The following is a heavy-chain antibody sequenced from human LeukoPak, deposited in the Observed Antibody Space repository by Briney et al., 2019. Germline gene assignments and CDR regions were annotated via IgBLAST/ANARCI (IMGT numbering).Heavy chain of an antibody. J-gene: IGHJ6*02. Sequence: ASVKVSCKASGYTFTSYYMHWVRQAPGQGLEWMGIINPSGGSTSYAQKFQGRVTMTRDTSTSTVYMELSSRRSEDTAVYYCARECSSTSCHFLYYYYGMDVWGQGTTVTVSS. CDR2: INPSGGST. V-gene: IGHV1-46*01. CDR1: GYTFTSYY. D-gene: IGHD2-2*01. CDR3: ARECSSTSCHFLYYYYGMDV.